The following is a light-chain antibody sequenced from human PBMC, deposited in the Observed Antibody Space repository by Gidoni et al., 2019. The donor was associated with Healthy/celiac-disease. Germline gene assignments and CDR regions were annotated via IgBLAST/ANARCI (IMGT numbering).Light chain of an antibody. J-gene: IGKJ1*01. V-gene: IGKV2-28*01. CDR2: SGS. Sequence: SVMPQSSLPLPVTPGEPASSACRSSQSLLHSNGYNYLDWYLQKPGQSPQLLIYSGSNRASGVPDRFSGSGSGTDFTLKISRVEAEDVGVYYCMQALQTPRTFGQGTKVEIK. CDR3: MQALQTPRT. CDR1: QSLLHSNGYNY.